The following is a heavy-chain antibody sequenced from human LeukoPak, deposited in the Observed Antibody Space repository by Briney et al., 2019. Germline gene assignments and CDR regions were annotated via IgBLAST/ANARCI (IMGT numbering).Heavy chain of an antibody. V-gene: IGHV3-30*18. CDR3: AKGSSGYYYFDD. J-gene: IGHJ4*02. CDR1: GFTLSNYG. D-gene: IGHD3-22*01. CDR2: ISYDGSNK. Sequence: PGGSLRLSCAASGFTLSNYGMHWVRKAPGKGLEWVAVISYDGSNKYYADSVKGRFTISRDNSKNTLYLQMNSLRAEDTAVYYCAKGSSGYYYFDDWGQGTLVTVSS.